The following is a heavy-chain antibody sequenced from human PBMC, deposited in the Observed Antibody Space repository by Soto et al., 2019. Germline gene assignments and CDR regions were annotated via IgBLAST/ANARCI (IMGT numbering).Heavy chain of an antibody. CDR3: ARVPYKYTNGKYYYYYGMDV. D-gene: IGHD5-18*01. J-gene: IGHJ6*02. CDR1: GNTFNSYG. V-gene: IGHV1-18*01. CDR2: INAYNGNT. Sequence: QVQLVQSGAEVKKPGASVKVSCKASGNTFNSYGISWVRQAPGQGLEWMGWINAYNGNTNYAQNLQGRVTMTTDTSTSTGYMELRSLRSDDTAVYYCARVPYKYTNGKYYYYYGMDVWGQGTTVTVSS.